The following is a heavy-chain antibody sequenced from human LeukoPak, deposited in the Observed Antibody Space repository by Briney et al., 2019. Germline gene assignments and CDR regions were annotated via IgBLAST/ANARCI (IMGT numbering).Heavy chain of an antibody. Sequence: GGSLRLSCAASGFTFSSYCMSWVRQAPGKGREWVANIKQDGSEKNYVDSVKGRFPISRDNAKNSLYVQMNSLRAEDTAVYYCASHNSGYFNYWGQGTLVTVSS. V-gene: IGHV3-7*05. J-gene: IGHJ4*02. CDR1: GFTFSSYC. CDR3: ASHNSGYFNY. CDR2: IKQDGSEK. D-gene: IGHD6-19*01.